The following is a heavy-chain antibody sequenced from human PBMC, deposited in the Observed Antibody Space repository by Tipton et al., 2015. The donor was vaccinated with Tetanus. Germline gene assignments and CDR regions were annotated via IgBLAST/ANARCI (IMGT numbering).Heavy chain of an antibody. V-gene: IGHV1-69*06. Sequence: VQSGPEVKKPGSSVKVSCKTSGGSFSTYITSWVRQAPGQGLEWMGGIIPIFGTITYAQKFQGRVTITADKSTNTAYMELSSLTSEDTAVYYCVRDRAAAGGSDYWGQGTLVTV. CDR3: VRDRAAAGGSDY. CDR1: GGSFSTYI. CDR2: IIPIFGTI. J-gene: IGHJ4*02. D-gene: IGHD6-25*01.